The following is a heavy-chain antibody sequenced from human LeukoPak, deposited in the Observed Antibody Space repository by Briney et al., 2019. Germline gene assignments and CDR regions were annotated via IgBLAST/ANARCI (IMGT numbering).Heavy chain of an antibody. CDR1: GGSISSYY. CDR3: AGHHPRNTVDF. V-gene: IGHV4-59*08. J-gene: IGHJ4*02. D-gene: IGHD2/OR15-2a*01. CDR2: ISDIGSI. Sequence: SETLSLTCTVSGGSISSYYWSWIRQPPGKGLEWIAYISDIGSINYNPSLKSRVTISLDTSENQSSLKLSSVTAADTAVYYCAGHHPRNTVDFWGQGTLVTVSS.